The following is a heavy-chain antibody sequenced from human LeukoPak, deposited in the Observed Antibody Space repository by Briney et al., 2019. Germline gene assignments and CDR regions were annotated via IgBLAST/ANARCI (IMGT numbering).Heavy chain of an antibody. J-gene: IGHJ3*02. CDR2: IIPIFGTA. CDR1: GGTFSSYA. CDR3: ARDHYYDSSGYYSLDAFDI. V-gene: IGHV1-69*06. D-gene: IGHD3-22*01. Sequence: ASVKVSCKASGGTFSSYAISWVRQAPGQGLEWMGGIIPIFGTANYAQKFQGRVTITANKSTSTAYMELSSLRSEDTAVYYCARDHYYDSSGYYSLDAFDIWGQGTMVTVSS.